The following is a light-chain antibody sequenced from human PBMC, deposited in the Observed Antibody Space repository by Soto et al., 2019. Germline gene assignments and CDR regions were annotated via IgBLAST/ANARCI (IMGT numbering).Light chain of an antibody. CDR1: NSNVGSNT. J-gene: IGLJ1*01. Sequence: QSVLTQPPSASGPPGQRATISCYGSNSNVGSNTVHWYQHLPGTAPKLLIYGNNKRPSGVPDRFSGYTSGTSASLAISGLRYEDESDYYCARWDDRLNGYVFVGGPKDTV. CDR3: ARWDDRLNGYV. CDR2: GNN. V-gene: IGLV1-44*01.